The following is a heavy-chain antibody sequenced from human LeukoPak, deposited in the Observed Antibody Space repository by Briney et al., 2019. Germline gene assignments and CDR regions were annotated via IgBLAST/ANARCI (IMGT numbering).Heavy chain of an antibody. V-gene: IGHV4-59*12. CDR2: IYYSGST. J-gene: IGHJ6*03. Sequence: SETLSLTCTVSGGSISSYYWSWIRQPPGKGLEWIGYIYYSGSTNYNPSLKSRVTISVDTSKNQFSLKLSSVTAADTAVYYCARGAVDRYRLILRYYYYMDVWGKGTTVTVSS. CDR1: GGSISSYY. D-gene: IGHD5-12*01. CDR3: ARGAVDRYRLILRYYYYMDV.